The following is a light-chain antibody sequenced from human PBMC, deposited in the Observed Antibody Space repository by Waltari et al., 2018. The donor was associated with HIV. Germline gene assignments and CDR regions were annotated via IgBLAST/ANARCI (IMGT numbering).Light chain of an antibody. CDR1: NIGRQN. V-gene: IGLV3-9*01. J-gene: IGLJ2*01. CDR3: ASHAGSKDV. Sequence: SSDLTQPHSVAVALGKTATITCGGNNIGRQNVFWYQQRPGQAPVLIIYRDNTRPSGIPERFSGSNSGNTASLTVSGLQAEDEADYYCASHAGSKDVFGGGTRLTVL. CDR2: RDN.